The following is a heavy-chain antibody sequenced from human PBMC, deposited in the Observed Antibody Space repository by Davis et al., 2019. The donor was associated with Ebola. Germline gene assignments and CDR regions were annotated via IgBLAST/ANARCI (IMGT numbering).Heavy chain of an antibody. D-gene: IGHD4-17*01. CDR3: ARHLGPATQDYGLYYYYFNGVDS. J-gene: IGHJ6*04. CDR1: GASMTGSPSY. CDR2: VHHSGSK. Sequence: MPSETLSLTCLVSGASMTGSPSYWAWVRRTPGKGLEWIGSVHHSGSKYHNPSLHGRGTVSIDAPRNQFSLRLNFVTAGDTGVYFCARHLGPATQDYGLYYYYFNGVDSWGKGTTVTVSS. V-gene: IGHV4-39*01.